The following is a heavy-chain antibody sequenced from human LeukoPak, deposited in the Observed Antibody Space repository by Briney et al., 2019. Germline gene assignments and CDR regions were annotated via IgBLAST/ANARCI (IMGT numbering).Heavy chain of an antibody. V-gene: IGHV3-21*01. Sequence: GGSLRLSCATSGFTFSSYSMNWVRQAPGKGLEWVSSISSSSSYIYYADSVKGRFIISRDNAKNSLYLQMNSLRAEDTAVYYCARGPPEDIVVVPAAFPYNWFDPWGQGTPVTVSS. CDR3: ARGPPEDIVVVPAAFPYNWFDP. CDR2: ISSSSSYI. J-gene: IGHJ5*02. D-gene: IGHD2-2*01. CDR1: GFTFSSYS.